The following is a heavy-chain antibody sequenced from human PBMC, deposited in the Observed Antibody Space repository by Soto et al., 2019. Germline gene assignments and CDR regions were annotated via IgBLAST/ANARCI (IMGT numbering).Heavy chain of an antibody. Sequence: QVQLVESGGGGVQPGRSLRLSCAASGFTFSSYGMHWVRQAPGKGLEWAAVISYDGSNKYYADSVKGRFTISRDNSKNPLYLQMYSLRAEDTAVYYCATISSGWYYFDYWGQGPLVTVSS. CDR1: GFTFSSYG. CDR3: ATISSGWYYFDY. D-gene: IGHD6-19*01. J-gene: IGHJ4*02. CDR2: ISYDGSNK. V-gene: IGHV3-30*03.